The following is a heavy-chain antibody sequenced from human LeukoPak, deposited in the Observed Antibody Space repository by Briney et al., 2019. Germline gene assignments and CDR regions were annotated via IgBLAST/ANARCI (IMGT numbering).Heavy chain of an antibody. D-gene: IGHD1-26*01. CDR3: ASYSGSYFSLDY. V-gene: IGHV3-74*01. J-gene: IGHJ4*02. CDR2: INSDGSST. Sequence: PGGSLRLSCAASGFTFSSYWMHWVRQAPGKGLVWVSRINSDGSSTSYADSVKGRFTISRDNAKNTLYLQMNSLRAEDTAVYYCASYSGSYFSLDYWGQGTLVTVSS. CDR1: GFTFSSYW.